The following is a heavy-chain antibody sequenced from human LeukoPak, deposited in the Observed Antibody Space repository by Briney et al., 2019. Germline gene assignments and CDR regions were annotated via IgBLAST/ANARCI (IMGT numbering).Heavy chain of an antibody. CDR3: ARVGSGGSCYSCHFDY. Sequence: SVKVSCKASGGTFCSYAISWVRQAPGQGLEWMGGIIPIFGTANYAQKFQGRVTTTADESTSTAYMELSSLRSEDTAVYYCARVGSGGSCYSCHFDYWGQGTLVTVSS. D-gene: IGHD2-15*01. CDR2: IIPIFGTA. CDR1: GGTFCSYA. V-gene: IGHV1-69*13. J-gene: IGHJ4*02.